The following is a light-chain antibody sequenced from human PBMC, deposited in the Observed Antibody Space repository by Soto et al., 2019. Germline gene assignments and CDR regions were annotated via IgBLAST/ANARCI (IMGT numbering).Light chain of an antibody. CDR2: DAS. V-gene: IGKV3-11*01. CDR3: QQRSSWPRALT. CDR1: QSVSSY. Sequence: EIVLTQSPATLSLSPGERATLSCRASQSVSSYLAWYQQKPGQAPRPLIYDASNRATRITAKFSGSGSGTDFTLTISSLEPEDFAVYYCQQRSSWPRALTFGGGTKVEIK. J-gene: IGKJ4*01.